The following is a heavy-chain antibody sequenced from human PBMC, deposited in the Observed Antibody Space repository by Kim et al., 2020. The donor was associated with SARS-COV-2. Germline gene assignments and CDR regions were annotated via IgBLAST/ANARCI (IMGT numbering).Heavy chain of an antibody. D-gene: IGHD4-17*01. J-gene: IGHJ6*02. CDR3: ARDRVTTGYGMDV. V-gene: IGHV4-59*01. Sequence: YNPSRKSRVTISVDTSKNQFSLKLSSVTAADTAVYYCARDRVTTGYGMDVWGQGTTVTVSS.